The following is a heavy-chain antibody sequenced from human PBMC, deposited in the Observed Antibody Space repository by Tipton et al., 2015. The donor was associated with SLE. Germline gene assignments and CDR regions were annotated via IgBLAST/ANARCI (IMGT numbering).Heavy chain of an antibody. J-gene: IGHJ6*03. Sequence: SLRLSCAASGFTFSTYAMTWVRQAPGKGLEWVSTISGSGDSTYYADSVKGRFTISRDNSKNTLYLQMNSLRAEDTAVYYCARGMRDGYYYYYYMDVWGKGTTVTVSS. D-gene: IGHD3-16*01. V-gene: IGHV3-23*01. CDR1: GFTFSTYA. CDR2: ISGSGDST. CDR3: ARGMRDGYYYYYYMDV.